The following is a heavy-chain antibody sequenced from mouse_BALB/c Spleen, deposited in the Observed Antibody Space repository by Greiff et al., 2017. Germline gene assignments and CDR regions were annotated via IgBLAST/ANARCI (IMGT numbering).Heavy chain of an antibody. CDR2: IDPANGNT. Sequence: VQLQQSGAELVKPGASVKLSCTASGFNIKDTYMHWVKQRPQQGLEWIGRIDPANGNTKYDPKFQGKATITADTSSNTAYLQLSSLTSEDTAVYYCARAYYGSSYVFAYWGQGTLVTVSA. V-gene: IGHV14-3*02. J-gene: IGHJ3*01. D-gene: IGHD1-1*01. CDR1: GFNIKDTY. CDR3: ARAYYGSSYVFAY.